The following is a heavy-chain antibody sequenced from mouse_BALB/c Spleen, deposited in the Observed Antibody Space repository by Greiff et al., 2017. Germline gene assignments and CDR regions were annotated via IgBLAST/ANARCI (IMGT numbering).Heavy chain of an antibody. CDR2: IFPGSGNT. J-gene: IGHJ4*01. CDR3: ARVSYYGSSYDYAMDY. D-gene: IGHD1-1*01. CDR1: GYSFTSYY. Sequence: QVQLQQSGPELVKPGASVKISCKASGYSFTSYYIHWVKQRPGQGLEWIGWIFPGSGNTKYNEKFKGKATLTADTSSSTAYMQLSSLTSEDSAVYFCARVSYYGSSYDYAMDYWGQGTSVTVSS. V-gene: IGHV1-66*01.